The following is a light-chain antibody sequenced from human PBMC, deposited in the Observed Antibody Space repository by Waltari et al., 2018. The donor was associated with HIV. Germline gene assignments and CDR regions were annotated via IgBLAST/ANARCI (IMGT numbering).Light chain of an antibody. CDR2: SNK. CDR1: SSNIGSNT. V-gene: IGLV1-44*01. J-gene: IGLJ1*01. CDR3: AAWDDSLNGHYV. Sequence: QSVLTQPPSASGTPGQRVTISCSGSSSNIGSNTVNWYQQLPGTAPKLLIYSNKQRPPGFPDRFSGSKSGTSASLAISGLQSEDEADYYCAAWDDSLNGHYVFGTGTKVTVL.